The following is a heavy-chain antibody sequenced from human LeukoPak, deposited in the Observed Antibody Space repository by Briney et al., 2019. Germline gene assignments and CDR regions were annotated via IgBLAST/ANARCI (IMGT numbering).Heavy chain of an antibody. J-gene: IGHJ4*02. D-gene: IGHD6-19*01. CDR3: ARNSVAGTGNY. CDR1: GFTFSGSA. CDR2: IRSKANSYAT. Sequence: GGSLKLSCAASGFTFSGSAMHWVRQASGKGLEWVGRIRSKANSYATACAASVKGRFTISRDDSKNTAYLQMNSLKTEDTAVYYCARNSVAGTGNYWGQGTLVTVSS. V-gene: IGHV3-73*01.